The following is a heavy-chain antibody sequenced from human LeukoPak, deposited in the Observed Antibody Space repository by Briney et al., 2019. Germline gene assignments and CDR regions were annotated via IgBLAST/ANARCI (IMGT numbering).Heavy chain of an antibody. J-gene: IGHJ4*02. V-gene: IGHV3-64*01. D-gene: IGHD3-9*01. CDR1: GFTFSSYA. Sequence: PGGSLRLSCAASGFTFSSYAMHWVRQAPGKGLEYVSAISSNGGSTYYANSVKGRFTISRGNSKNTLYLQMGSLRAEDMAVYYCARDSLTDYYFDYWGQGTLVTVSS. CDR2: ISSNGGST. CDR3: ARDSLTDYYFDY.